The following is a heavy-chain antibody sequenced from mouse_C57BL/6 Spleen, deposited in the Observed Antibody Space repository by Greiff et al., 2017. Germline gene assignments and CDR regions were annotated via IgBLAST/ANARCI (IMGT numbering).Heavy chain of an antibody. Sequence: VQLKQSGAELVKPGASVQLSCTASGFNIKDYYMHWVKQRTEQGLEWIGRIDPEDGETKYAPKFQGRATITADTSSNTAYLQLSCLTSEDTAVYYCARDSSGYRFAYWGQGTLVTVSA. CDR2: IDPEDGET. V-gene: IGHV14-2*01. CDR3: ARDSSGYRFAY. J-gene: IGHJ3*01. D-gene: IGHD3-2*02. CDR1: GFNIKDYY.